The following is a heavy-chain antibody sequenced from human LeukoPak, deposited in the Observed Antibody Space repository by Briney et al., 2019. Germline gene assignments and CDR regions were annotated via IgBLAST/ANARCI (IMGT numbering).Heavy chain of an antibody. V-gene: IGHV1-69*05. Sequence: ASVKVSCKASGGTFSSYAISWVRQAPGQGLEWMGGIIPIFGTANYAQKFQGRVTITTDESTSTAYMELSSLRSEDTAVYYCARELDPNWIGATSSVSGRPPRNENWFDPWGQGTLVTVSS. CDR1: GGTFSSYA. D-gene: IGHD1-26*01. CDR3: ARELDPNWIGATSSVSGRPPRNENWFDP. CDR2: IIPIFGTA. J-gene: IGHJ5*02.